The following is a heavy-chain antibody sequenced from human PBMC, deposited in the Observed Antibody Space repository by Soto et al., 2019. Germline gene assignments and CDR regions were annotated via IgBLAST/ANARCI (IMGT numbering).Heavy chain of an antibody. CDR2: IGTAGDT. CDR3: ARRSRGYRGYARYGMDV. V-gene: IGHV3-13*04. D-gene: IGHD5-12*01. CDR1: GFTFSSYD. Sequence: EVQLVESGGGLVQPGGSLRLSCAASGFTFSSYDMHWVRQATGKGLEWVSAIGTAGDTYYPGSVKGRFTISRENAKNSLYLQMNSLRAGDTAVYYCARRSRGYRGYARYGMDVWGQGTTVTVSS. J-gene: IGHJ6*02.